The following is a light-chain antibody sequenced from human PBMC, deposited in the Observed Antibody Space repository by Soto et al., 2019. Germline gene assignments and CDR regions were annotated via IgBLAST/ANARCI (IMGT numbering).Light chain of an antibody. V-gene: IGKV4-1*01. CDR1: QTVFYSSDKKNY. CDR3: QQYYSGFLT. J-gene: IGKJ4*01. Sequence: DIVMTQSPDSLALSLGARSTINCKSSQTVFYSSDKKNYLAWFQQKPGQPPKLLIFWASTRHPGVPDRFSGSGSGTDFTLTISGLQAEDVEVYYCQQYYSGFLTFCGGTKLEIK. CDR2: WAS.